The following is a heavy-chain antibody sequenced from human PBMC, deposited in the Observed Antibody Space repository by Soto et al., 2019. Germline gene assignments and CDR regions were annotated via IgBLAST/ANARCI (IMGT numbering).Heavy chain of an antibody. CDR1: GYSFTSYW. D-gene: IGHD3-3*02. CDR3: ARHSRCFLRLAFSRGYYYGMDV. J-gene: IGHJ6*02. Sequence: PGESLKLSCKGSGYSFTSYWIGWVRQMPGKGLEWMGIIYPGDSDTRYSPSFQGQVTISADKSISTAYLQWSSLKASDTAMYYCARHSRCFLRLAFSRGYYYGMDVWGQGTTVTVSS. V-gene: IGHV5-51*01. CDR2: IYPGDSDT.